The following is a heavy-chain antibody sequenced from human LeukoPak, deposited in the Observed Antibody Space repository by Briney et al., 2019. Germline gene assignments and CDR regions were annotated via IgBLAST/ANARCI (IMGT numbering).Heavy chain of an antibody. CDR2: IYTSGST. J-gene: IGHJ3*01. CDR1: GGSISGYY. V-gene: IGHV4-4*07. CDR3: ARIRDSSGYYLGAFDV. Sequence: ASEALSLTCTVSGGSISGYYWSWIRQPAGKGLEWIGRIYTSGSTNYNPSLKSRVTMSLDTSKNQFSLNLTSVTAADTAVYSCARIRDSSGYYLGAFDVWGQGTMVTVPS. D-gene: IGHD3-22*01.